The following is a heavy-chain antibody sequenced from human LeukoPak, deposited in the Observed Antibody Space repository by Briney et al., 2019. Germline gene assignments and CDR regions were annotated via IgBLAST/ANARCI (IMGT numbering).Heavy chain of an antibody. CDR2: ISGSGDST. Sequence: PGGSLRLSCVASGFTLRSYVMNWVRQTPGKGLEWVSSISGSGDSTFYADSVKGRFSISRDNSKNTLYLQMNSLRAEDTALYYCARSGGTNWFDPWGQGTLVTVSS. CDR1: GFTLRSYV. CDR3: ARSGGTNWFDP. J-gene: IGHJ5*02. V-gene: IGHV3-23*01. D-gene: IGHD1-1*01.